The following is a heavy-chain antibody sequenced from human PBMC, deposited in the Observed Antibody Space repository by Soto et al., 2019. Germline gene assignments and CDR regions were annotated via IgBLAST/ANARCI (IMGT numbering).Heavy chain of an antibody. Sequence: QITLKESGPPRGNPTQPLTLTSPSSGFSLGISEGGVAWFRQPPGKALEWLALIYWNGEEHYSPSLRSRLTITKDTSKNQVVLTMTNLDPVDTATYYCAHKLRSREFDSWGQGTLVTVSS. CDR2: IYWNGEE. CDR1: GFSLGISEGG. V-gene: IGHV2-5*01. J-gene: IGHJ5*01. CDR3: AHKLRSREFDS.